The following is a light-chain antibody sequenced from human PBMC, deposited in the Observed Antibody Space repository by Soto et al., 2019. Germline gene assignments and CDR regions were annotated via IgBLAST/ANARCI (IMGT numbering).Light chain of an antibody. CDR3: QQSYITPYT. J-gene: IGKJ2*01. CDR2: AAS. CDR1: QSISVH. V-gene: IGKV1-39*01. Sequence: DIQMTQSPSSLSASVGDTVTITCRASQSISVHLNWYQQKGGKVPKLLIYAASNLYSGVPSRFSGSGSETGFALTISSLQPEDFATYYCQQSYITPYTFGQGTRLEIK.